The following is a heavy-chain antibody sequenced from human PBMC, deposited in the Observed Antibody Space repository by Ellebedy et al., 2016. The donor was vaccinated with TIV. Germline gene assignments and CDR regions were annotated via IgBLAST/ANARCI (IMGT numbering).Heavy chain of an antibody. CDR3: ASVPSAGADF. J-gene: IGHJ4*02. CDR2: LDARVGST. Sequence: ASVKVSCKASGYPFTKYYFHWIRQAPGQGLEWMGVLDARVGSTTYAETLQGRITMTRDTSTRTVYMESSSLKSDDTAVYYCASVPSAGADFWGQGTLVTVSS. CDR1: GYPFTKYY. D-gene: IGHD4-17*01. V-gene: IGHV1-46*01.